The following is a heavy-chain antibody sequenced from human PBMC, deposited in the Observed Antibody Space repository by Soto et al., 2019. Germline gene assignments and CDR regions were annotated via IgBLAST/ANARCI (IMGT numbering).Heavy chain of an antibody. J-gene: IGHJ5*02. CDR1: GGSISSGGYY. CDR2: IYYSGST. Sequence: QVQLQESGPGLVKPSQTLSLTCTVSGGSISSGGYYWSWIRQHPGKGLEWIGYIYYSGSTYYNPSLKSRVTISVYTSKNQFSLKLSYVTAADTAVYYCGRSPVIGFGELLGWFDPWGQGTLVTVSS. V-gene: IGHV4-31*03. CDR3: GRSPVIGFGELLGWFDP. D-gene: IGHD3-10*01.